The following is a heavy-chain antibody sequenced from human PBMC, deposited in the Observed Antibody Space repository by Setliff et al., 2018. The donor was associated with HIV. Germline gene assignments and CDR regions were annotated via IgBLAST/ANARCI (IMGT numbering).Heavy chain of an antibody. V-gene: IGHV3-23*01. D-gene: IGHD2-2*03. Sequence: LRLSCAASGFTFSSYASGWVRQAPGKGLEWVSAISGSGGSTYYADSVKGRFTISSDNSKNTLYLQMSSLRAEDTAVYYCAKDLDIVVVPAAPDAFDIWGQGTMVTVSS. CDR1: GFTFSSYA. CDR3: AKDLDIVVVPAAPDAFDI. J-gene: IGHJ3*02. CDR2: ISGSGGST.